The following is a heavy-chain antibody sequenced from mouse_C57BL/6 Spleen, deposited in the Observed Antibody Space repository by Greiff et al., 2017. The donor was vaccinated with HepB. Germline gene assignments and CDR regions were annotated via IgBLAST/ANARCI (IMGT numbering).Heavy chain of an antibody. D-gene: IGHD1-1*01. CDR3: AINYYGSDAMDY. CDR1: GYSFTDYN. J-gene: IGHJ4*01. CDR2: INPNYGTT. V-gene: IGHV1-39*01. Sequence: EVKVVESGPELVKPGASVKISCKASGYSFTDYNMNWVKQSNGKSLEWIGVINPNYGTTSYNQKFKGKATLTVDQSSSTAYMQLNSLTSEDSAVYYCAINYYGSDAMDYWGQGTSVTVSS.